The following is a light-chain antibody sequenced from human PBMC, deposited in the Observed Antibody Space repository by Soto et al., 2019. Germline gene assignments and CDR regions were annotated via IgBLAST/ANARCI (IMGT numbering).Light chain of an antibody. CDR3: CSYAGTYNSFV. J-gene: IGLJ1*01. CDR1: SSDVGGYNY. V-gene: IGLV2-11*01. Sequence: SVLTQPHSVSGSPGQSVTISCTGTSSDVGGYNYVSWYQEHPGRAPKLMIYDVSIRPSGVPDRFSGSKSGNTASLTISGLLAEDEADYYCCSYAGTYNSFVLGSGTKVTVL. CDR2: DVS.